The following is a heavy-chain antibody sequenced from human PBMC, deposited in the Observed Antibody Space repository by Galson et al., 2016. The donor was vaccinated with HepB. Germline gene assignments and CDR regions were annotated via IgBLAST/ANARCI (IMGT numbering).Heavy chain of an antibody. J-gene: IGHJ4*02. V-gene: IGHV3-64*02. CDR3: ARDTLSSPWDLDY. CDR2: ITGNGGTT. Sequence: SLRLSCAASGFTFSSYAMHWVRQAPGKGLEYVSAITGNGGTTYYADSVKGRFTISRDNSEKTLYLQMGSLRAEDMAVYYCARDTLSSPWDLDYWGQGTLVTVSS. D-gene: IGHD2-2*01. CDR1: GFTFSSYA.